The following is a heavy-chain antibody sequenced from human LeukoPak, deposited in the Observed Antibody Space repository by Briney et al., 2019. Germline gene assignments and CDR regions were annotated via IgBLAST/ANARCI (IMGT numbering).Heavy chain of an antibody. Sequence: SETLSLTCTVSGGSISSSSYYWGWIRQPPGKGLEWIGSIYYSGSTYYNPSLKSRVTISVDTSKNQFSLKLSSVTAADTAVYYCTRDRDGYYDILTVGYWGQGTLVTVSS. CDR3: TRDRDGYYDILTVGY. CDR2: IYYSGST. CDR1: GGSISSSSYY. J-gene: IGHJ4*02. D-gene: IGHD3-9*01. V-gene: IGHV4-39*07.